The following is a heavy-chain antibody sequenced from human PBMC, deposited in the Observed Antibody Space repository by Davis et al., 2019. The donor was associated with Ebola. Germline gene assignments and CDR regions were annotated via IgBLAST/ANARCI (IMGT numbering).Heavy chain of an antibody. CDR2: ISPDGTNI. Sequence: PGGSLRLSCAASGFTFSSYSMNWVRQAPGKGPEWVSRISPDGTNIGYADFVKGRFTISRDNTKNTLYVQMNSLGADDTALYYCASSVWPHTLAHWGQGTLVTVSS. V-gene: IGHV3-74*01. CDR1: GFTFSSYS. CDR3: ASSVWPHTLAH. J-gene: IGHJ4*02. D-gene: IGHD6-19*01.